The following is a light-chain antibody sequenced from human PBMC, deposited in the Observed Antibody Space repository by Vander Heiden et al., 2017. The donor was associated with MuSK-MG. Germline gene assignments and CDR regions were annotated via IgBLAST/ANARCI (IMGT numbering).Light chain of an antibody. CDR2: EVS. Sequence: ALARPASVSRSPGQSYSIACTGTSSDVGGYNCVSWYQQHPGKAPKLGSYEVSNRPSGVSNRFSCSTTGNTASLTISGRQDEEEADDYCCSYQDSSTNGEVFGTGTKVTVL. CDR3: CSYQDSSTNGEV. CDR1: SSDVGGYNC. J-gene: IGLJ1*01. V-gene: IGLV2-14*01.